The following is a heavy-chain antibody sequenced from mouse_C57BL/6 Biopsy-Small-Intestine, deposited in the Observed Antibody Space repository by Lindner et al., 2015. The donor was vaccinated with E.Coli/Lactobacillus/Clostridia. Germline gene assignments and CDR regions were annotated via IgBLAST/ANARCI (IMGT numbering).Heavy chain of an antibody. J-gene: IGHJ4*01. V-gene: IGHV1-80*01. Sequence: VQLQESGAELVKPGASVKISCKASGYAFSSYWMNWVKQRPGKGLEWIGQIYPGDGDTNYNGKFKGKATLTADKSSSTAYMQLSSLTSEDSAVYFCAGWTLRGYAMDYWGQGTSVTVSS. CDR2: IYPGDGDT. CDR3: AGWTLRGYAMDY. CDR1: GYAFSSYW.